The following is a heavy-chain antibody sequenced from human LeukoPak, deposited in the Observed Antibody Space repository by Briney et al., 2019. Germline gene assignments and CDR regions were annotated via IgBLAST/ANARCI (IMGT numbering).Heavy chain of an antibody. CDR1: GFTFSNYA. D-gene: IGHD2-2*01. J-gene: IGHJ5*02. Sequence: GGSLRLSCAASGFTFSNYAMSWVRQAPGKGLEWVANINEDGSQKNYVDTVKGRFTISRDNAKNSVSLQMNSLRAEDTAVYYCARGVGWFDPWGQGTLVTVSS. CDR3: ARGVGWFDP. CDR2: INEDGSQK. V-gene: IGHV3-7*01.